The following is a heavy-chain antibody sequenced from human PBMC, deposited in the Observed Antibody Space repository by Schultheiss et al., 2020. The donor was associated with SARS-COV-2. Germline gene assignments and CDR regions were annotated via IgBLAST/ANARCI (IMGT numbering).Heavy chain of an antibody. D-gene: IGHD2-2*01. Sequence: GGSLRLSCAASGFTFSSYSMNWVRQAPGNGLEWVSYISSSSSTIYYADSVKGRFTISRDNAKNSLYLQMNSLRDEDTAVYYCARGDVVPAGTVDYWGQGTLVTVSS. CDR1: GFTFSSYS. V-gene: IGHV3-48*02. CDR2: ISSSSSTI. J-gene: IGHJ4*02. CDR3: ARGDVVPAGTVDY.